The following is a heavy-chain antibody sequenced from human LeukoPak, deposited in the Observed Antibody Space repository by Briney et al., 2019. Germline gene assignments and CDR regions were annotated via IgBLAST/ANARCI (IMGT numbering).Heavy chain of an antibody. J-gene: IGHJ4*02. V-gene: IGHV3-48*01. CDR1: GFTLSTYS. CDR3: ARGEQEMATMSIDY. Sequence: GGSLRLSCAASGFTLSTYSMNWVRQAPGKGLEWVSYISSLGSTIYYADSVKGRFTISRDNAKNSLYLQMNSLRAEDTAVYYCARGEQEMATMSIDYWGQGTLVTVSS. CDR2: ISSLGSTI. D-gene: IGHD5-24*01.